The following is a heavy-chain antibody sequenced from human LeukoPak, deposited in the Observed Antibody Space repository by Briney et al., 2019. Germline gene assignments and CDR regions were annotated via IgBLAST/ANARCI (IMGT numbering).Heavy chain of an antibody. CDR3: ARESGLLGDY. CDR1: GFTVSSNY. CDR2: IYRGGST. D-gene: IGHD3-22*01. V-gene: IGHV3-53*04. J-gene: IGHJ4*02. Sequence: GGSLRLSCAASGFTVSSNYMSWVRQAPGKGLEWVSVIYRGGSTYYADSVKGRFAISRHNSKNTLYLQMNSLRAEDTAMYYCARESGLLGDYWGQGTLVTVSS.